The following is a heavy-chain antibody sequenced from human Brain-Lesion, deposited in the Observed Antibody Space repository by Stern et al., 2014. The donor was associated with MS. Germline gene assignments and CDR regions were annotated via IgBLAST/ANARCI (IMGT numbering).Heavy chain of an antibody. CDR3: AKDGPALVTNWFDP. Sequence: VQLVESGPEVTKPGSSVQVSCKASGGTFGTYPITWLRQAPGQGLEWMGRISPIFGSPNYAQKVQGRVTITADRSTTTVYMKLSSLKSDDAAVYYCAKDGPALVTNWFDPWGRGTLVTVSS. D-gene: IGHD5-18*01. CDR2: ISPIFGSP. V-gene: IGHV1-69*06. CDR1: GGTFGTYP. J-gene: IGHJ5*02.